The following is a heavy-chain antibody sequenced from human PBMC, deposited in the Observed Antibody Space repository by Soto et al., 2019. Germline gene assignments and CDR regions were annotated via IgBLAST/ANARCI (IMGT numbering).Heavy chain of an antibody. J-gene: IGHJ4*02. V-gene: IGHV3-23*01. Sequence: PGGSLRLSCALSGFTFTSYAMTWVREPPGKGLEWVSSISGSADVIYYADSVKGRFTMSRDNSKVTLYLQLNSLRAEDTGVYYCAKYRSTSSGAEGFDYWGQGALVTVSS. CDR2: ISGSADVI. CDR1: GFTFTSYA. CDR3: AKYRSTSSGAEGFDY. D-gene: IGHD6-6*01.